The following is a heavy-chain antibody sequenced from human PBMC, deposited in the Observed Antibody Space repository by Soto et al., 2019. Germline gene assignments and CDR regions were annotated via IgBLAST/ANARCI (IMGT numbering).Heavy chain of an antibody. CDR3: ATQGLTTYYFGY. Sequence: EVQLVQSGAEVKTSGESLRISCKVSGYSFASQWISWVRQVPGKGQEWMGRIDLSESYTTYNPSFQGHVTFSADKSITTAYLQWRSLEASDTAIYYCATQGLTTYYFGYWGQGTLVTVSS. CDR1: GYSFASQW. CDR2: IDLSESYT. J-gene: IGHJ4*02. V-gene: IGHV5-10-1*03.